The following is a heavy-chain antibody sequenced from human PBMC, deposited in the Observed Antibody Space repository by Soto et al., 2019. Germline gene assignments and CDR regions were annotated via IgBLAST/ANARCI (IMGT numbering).Heavy chain of an antibody. CDR1: GGSFSGYY. CDR2: INHSGST. D-gene: IGHD2-15*01. V-gene: IGHV4-34*01. CDR3: ARVGGYCSGGSCFDD. J-gene: IGHJ4*02. Sequence: SETLSLTCAVYGGSFSGYYWSWIRQPPGKGLEWIGEINHSGSTNYNPSLKRGVTISVDTSKNQFSMQLSSVTAADTAVYYCARVGGYCSGGSCFDDWGQGTLVTVSS.